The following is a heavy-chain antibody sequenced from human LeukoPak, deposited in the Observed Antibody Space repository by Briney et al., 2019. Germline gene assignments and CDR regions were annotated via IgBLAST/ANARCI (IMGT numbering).Heavy chain of an antibody. CDR3: AKRGVVIRAILVGFHKEAYYFDS. D-gene: IGHD2-21*01. CDR2: ISGSGGGT. V-gene: IGHV3-23*01. Sequence: GGSLRLSCAVSGITLSNYAMSWVRQAPGKGLVWVAGISGSGGGTHYADSVKGRFTISRDNPKNTLYLQMNNLRAGDTAVYFCAKRGVVIRAILVGFHKEAYYFDSWGQGALVTVSS. CDR1: GITLSNYA. J-gene: IGHJ4*02.